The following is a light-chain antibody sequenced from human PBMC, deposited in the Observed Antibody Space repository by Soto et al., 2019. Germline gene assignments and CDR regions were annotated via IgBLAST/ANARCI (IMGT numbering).Light chain of an antibody. CDR3: GTWESYLSVGV. J-gene: IGLJ2*01. CDR1: GSNIGINS. V-gene: IGLV1-51*01. Sequence: QSVLTQPPSVSAAPGQTVTISCSGGGSNIGINSVSWYQQVPGTAPKLLLYDNDKRPSGIPDRFSGSKSGTSATLGITGLQTADEADYYCGTWESYLSVGVFGGGTKVTVL. CDR2: DND.